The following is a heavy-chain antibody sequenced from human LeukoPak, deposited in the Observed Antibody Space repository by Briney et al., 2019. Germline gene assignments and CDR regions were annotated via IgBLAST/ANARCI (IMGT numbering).Heavy chain of an antibody. Sequence: SETLSLTCTVSGGSISSGDYYWSWIRQPPGKGLEWIGYIYYSGSTYYNPSPKSRVTISVDTSKNQFSLKLSSVTAADTAVYYCARDSRDSSSWNIWFDPWGQGTLVTVSS. CDR1: GGSISSGDYY. V-gene: IGHV4-30-4*08. CDR3: ARDSRDSSSWNIWFDP. J-gene: IGHJ5*02. CDR2: IYYSGST. D-gene: IGHD6-13*01.